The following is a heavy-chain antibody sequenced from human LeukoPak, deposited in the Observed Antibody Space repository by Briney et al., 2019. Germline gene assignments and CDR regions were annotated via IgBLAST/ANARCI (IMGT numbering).Heavy chain of an antibody. Sequence: SETLSLTCAVYSGSFSGYYWSWIRQPPGKGLEWIGEINHSGSTNYNPSLKSRVTISVDTSKNQFSLKLSSVTAADTAVYYCARIPSYYDFWSGYYTFNWFDPWGQGTLVTVSS. CDR3: ARIPSYYDFWSGYYTFNWFDP. D-gene: IGHD3-3*01. J-gene: IGHJ5*02. CDR1: SGSFSGYY. CDR2: INHSGST. V-gene: IGHV4-34*01.